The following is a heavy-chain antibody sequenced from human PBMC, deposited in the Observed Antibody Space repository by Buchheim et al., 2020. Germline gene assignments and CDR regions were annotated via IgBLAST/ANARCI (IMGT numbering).Heavy chain of an antibody. Sequence: QVQLQESGPGLVKPSETLPLTCSVSGDSINNYYWSWIRQPAGKGLEWIGRISTTENTNYSPSLKSRVTMSVDTSKNQFTLKVNSVTAADTAVYFCAREKNYGDYARYFDNWGPGTL. CDR3: AREKNYGDYARYFDN. J-gene: IGHJ4*02. D-gene: IGHD4-17*01. CDR1: GDSINNYY. V-gene: IGHV4-4*07. CDR2: ISTTENT.